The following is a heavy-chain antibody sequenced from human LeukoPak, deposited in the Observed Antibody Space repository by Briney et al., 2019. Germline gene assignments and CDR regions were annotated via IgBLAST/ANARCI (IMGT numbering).Heavy chain of an antibody. D-gene: IGHD1-26*01. Sequence: SETLSLTCTVSGGSISSYYWSWIRQPPGKGLEWFGYIYCGGSTNYNPSLESRGIISADTTNNQFSLQLSHMIAADAADYYFASALPTPREEMDYYYYMDVWGKGTTVTVSS. V-gene: IGHV4-59*01. CDR3: ASALPTPREEMDYYYYMDV. CDR1: GGSISSYY. J-gene: IGHJ6*03. CDR2: IYCGGST.